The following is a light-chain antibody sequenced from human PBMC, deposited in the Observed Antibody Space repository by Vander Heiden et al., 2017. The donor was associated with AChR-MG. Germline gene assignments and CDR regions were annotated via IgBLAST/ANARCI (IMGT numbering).Light chain of an antibody. Sequence: DIQMTQPPSTLSASEGAGVTITSRASQSISSWLAWYQQKPGKAPKLLIYKAYSLESGVPSRFSGSGSGTEFTLTISSLQPDDFATYYCQQYNSYSRTFGQGTKVEIK. CDR1: QSISSW. J-gene: IGKJ1*01. CDR3: QQYNSYSRT. CDR2: KAY. V-gene: IGKV1-5*03.